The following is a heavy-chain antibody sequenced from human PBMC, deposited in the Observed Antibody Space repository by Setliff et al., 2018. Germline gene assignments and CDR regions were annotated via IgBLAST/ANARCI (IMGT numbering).Heavy chain of an antibody. CDR3: ARDNRARHYMDV. D-gene: IGHD3-10*01. Sequence: ASETLSLTCNVSGGSVSSTSHYWGWIRQPPGKGMEWIGRILFSGDTYYNPSLNSRVTISADTSKNQSSLNLSSVTAADTAVYYCARDNRARHYMDVWGKGTTVTVSS. CDR1: GGSVSSTSHY. CDR2: ILFSGDT. V-gene: IGHV4-39*07. J-gene: IGHJ6*03.